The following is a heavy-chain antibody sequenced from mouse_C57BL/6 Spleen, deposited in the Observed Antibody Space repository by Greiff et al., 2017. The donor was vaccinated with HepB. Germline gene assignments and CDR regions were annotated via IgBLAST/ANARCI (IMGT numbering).Heavy chain of an antibody. CDR1: GYAFTNYL. CDR3: ARGYDYGTY. CDR2: INPGSGGT. Sequence: QVQLQQSGAELVRPGTSVKVSCKASGYAFTNYLIEWVKQRPGQGLEWIGVINPGSGGTNYNEKFKGKATLTADKSSSTAYMQLSSLTSEDSAVYFCARGYDYGTYWGQGTLVTVSA. J-gene: IGHJ3*01. D-gene: IGHD2-4*01. V-gene: IGHV1-54*01.